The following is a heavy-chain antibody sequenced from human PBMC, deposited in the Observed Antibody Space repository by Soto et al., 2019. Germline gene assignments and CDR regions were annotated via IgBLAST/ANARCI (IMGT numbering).Heavy chain of an antibody. D-gene: IGHD6-13*01. CDR2: ISGSGGST. CDR3: AKWGWGGQQPLR. V-gene: IGHV3-23*01. Sequence: EVQLLESGGGLVQPGGSLRLSCSASGFTFSSYAMSWVRQAPGKGLEWVSAISGSGGSTYYADSVKGRFIISRDNSKNTLYLQMNSLRAEDTAVYYCAKWGWGGQQPLRWGQGTLVTVSS. J-gene: IGHJ4*02. CDR1: GFTFSSYA.